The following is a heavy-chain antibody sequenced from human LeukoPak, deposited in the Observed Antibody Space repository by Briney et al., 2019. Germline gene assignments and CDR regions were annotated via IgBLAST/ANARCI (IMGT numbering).Heavy chain of an antibody. D-gene: IGHD3-10*01. CDR2: IIPIFVTA. CDR1: GGTLSSYA. CDR3: ASGRITMVRGVIRGDYYYYMDV. Sequence: ASVKVSCKASGGTLSSYAVSWVRQAPGPGLEWRGGIIPIFVTANYAKKFPGRVTITEDESTSTAYMELSSLRSEDTAVYYCASGRITMVRGVIRGDYYYYMDVWGKGTTVTISS. V-gene: IGHV1-69*13. J-gene: IGHJ6*03.